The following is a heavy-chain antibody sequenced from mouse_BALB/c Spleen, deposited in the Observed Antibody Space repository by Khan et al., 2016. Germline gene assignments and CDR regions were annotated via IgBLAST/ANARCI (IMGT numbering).Heavy chain of an antibody. V-gene: IGHV6-6*02. CDR3: TTGFAY. CDR1: GFTFSNYW. Sequence: EVKLEESGGGLVQPGGSMKLSCVASGFTFSNYWMNWVRQSPEQGLEWVAEIRLKSNNYATHYAESVKGRFTISRDASKSSVYLQMNNLRAEDTGIYYCTTGFAYWGQGTLVTVSA. CDR2: IRLKSNNYAT. J-gene: IGHJ3*01.